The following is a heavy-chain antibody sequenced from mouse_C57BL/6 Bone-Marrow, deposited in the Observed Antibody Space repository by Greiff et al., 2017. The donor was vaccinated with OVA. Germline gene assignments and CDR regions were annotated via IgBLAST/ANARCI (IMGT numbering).Heavy chain of an antibody. D-gene: IGHD1-1*01. Sequence: VQLQQPGAELVKPGASVKMSCKASGYTFTSYWITWVKQRTGQGLEWMGDIYPGSGSTNYNEKFKSKATLTVDTSSSTAYMQLSSLTSEDSAVYYCASHYYGSSPYWYFDVWGTGTTVTVSS. J-gene: IGHJ1*03. CDR1: GYTFTSYW. CDR3: ASHYYGSSPYWYFDV. CDR2: IYPGSGST. V-gene: IGHV1-55*01.